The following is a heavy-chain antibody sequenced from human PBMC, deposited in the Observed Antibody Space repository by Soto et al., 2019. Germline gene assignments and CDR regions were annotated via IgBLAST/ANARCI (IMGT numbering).Heavy chain of an antibody. J-gene: IGHJ3*02. CDR3: ARDLYYYGSGGRGGSGDAFDI. CDR1: GGSISSYY. V-gene: IGHV4-59*12. D-gene: IGHD3-10*01. Sequence: QVQLQESGPGLVKPSETLSLTCTVSGGSISSYYWSWIRQPPGKGLEWIGYIYYSGSTNYNPSLKRRVPISLDTSKNRFSLKLSSVTAADTAVYYCARDLYYYGSGGRGGSGDAFDIWGQGTMVTVSS. CDR2: IYYSGST.